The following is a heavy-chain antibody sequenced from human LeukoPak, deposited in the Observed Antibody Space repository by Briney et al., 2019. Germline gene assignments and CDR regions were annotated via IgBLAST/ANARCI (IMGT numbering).Heavy chain of an antibody. CDR3: ARGGPWFDP. CDR1: GYTFTSYG. J-gene: IGHJ5*02. V-gene: IGHV1-18*01. Sequence: ASVKVSCKASGYTFTSYGISWVRQAPGQGLEWMGWISAYNGNANYAQKFQGRVTMTSDTSTSTVYMDLSSLRSEDTAIYYCARGGPWFDPWGQGTLVTVSS. CDR2: ISAYNGNA.